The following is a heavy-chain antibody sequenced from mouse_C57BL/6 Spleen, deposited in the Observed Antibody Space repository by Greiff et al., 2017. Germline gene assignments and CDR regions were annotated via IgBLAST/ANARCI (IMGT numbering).Heavy chain of an antibody. V-gene: IGHV6-3*01. CDR3: TGSPAYSFDY. CDR1: GFTFSNYW. CDR2: IRLKSDNYAT. J-gene: IGHJ2*01. Sequence: EVMLVESGGGLVQPGGSMKLSCVASGFTFSNYWMNWVRQSPEKGLEWVAQIRLKSDNYATHYAESVKGRFTISRDDSKSSVYLQMNNLRAEDTGIYYCTGSPAYSFDYWGQGTTLTVSS.